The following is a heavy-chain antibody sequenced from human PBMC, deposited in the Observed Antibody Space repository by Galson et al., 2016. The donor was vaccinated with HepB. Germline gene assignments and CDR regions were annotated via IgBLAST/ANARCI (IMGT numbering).Heavy chain of an antibody. CDR3: ARLTTVPTGWFDP. V-gene: IGHV4-30-2*01. Sequence: TLSLTCAVSGGSISSGGYSWSWIRQPPGKGLEWIGYIYHSGSTYYNPSLKSRVTISVDRSENQFSLKLSSVTAADTAVYYCARLTTVPTGWFDPWGQGTLVTVSS. CDR1: GGSISSGGYS. D-gene: IGHD4-17*01. J-gene: IGHJ5*02. CDR2: IYHSGST.